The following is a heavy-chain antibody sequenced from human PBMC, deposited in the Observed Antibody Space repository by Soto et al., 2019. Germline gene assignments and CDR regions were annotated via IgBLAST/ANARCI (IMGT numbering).Heavy chain of an antibody. Sequence: PSETLSLTCIVSGASFSDANYYWVWIRQPPGEGLEWIGSFYYDGRTYYNASLKSRVTISVDTSENHFSLMLTSVTAADTAVYYCARRSHIVVDPTWGQGTLVTVSS. V-gene: IGHV4-39*02. CDR1: GASFSDANYY. CDR3: ARRSHIVVDPT. D-gene: IGHD2-21*01. J-gene: IGHJ5*02. CDR2: FYYDGRT.